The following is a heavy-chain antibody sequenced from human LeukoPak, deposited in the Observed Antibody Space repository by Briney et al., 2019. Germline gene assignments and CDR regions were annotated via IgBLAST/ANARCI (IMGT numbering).Heavy chain of an antibody. CDR3: AKDPAAYCGGDCYSYYYYVMDV. Sequence: GGSLRLSCAASGFTFSSYGMHWVRQAPGKGLEWVAFIRYDGSNKYYADSVKGRFTISRDNSKNTLYLQMNSLRAEDTAVYYCAKDPAAYCGGDCYSYYYYVMDVWGQGTTVTVSS. CDR2: IRYDGSNK. J-gene: IGHJ6*02. V-gene: IGHV3-30*02. D-gene: IGHD2-21*02. CDR1: GFTFSSYG.